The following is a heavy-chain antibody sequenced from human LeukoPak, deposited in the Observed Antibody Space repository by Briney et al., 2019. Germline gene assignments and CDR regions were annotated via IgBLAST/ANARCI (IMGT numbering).Heavy chain of an antibody. CDR3: ARDKTVAGTLLP. D-gene: IGHD6-19*01. V-gene: IGHV3-21*01. Sequence: GGSLRLSCAASGFTFSSYSMNWVRQAPGKGLEWVSSISSSSYIYYADSVKGRFTISRDNAKNSLYLQTNSLRAEDTAVYYCARDKTVAGTLLPWGQGTLVTVSS. CDR2: ISSSSYI. J-gene: IGHJ5*02. CDR1: GFTFSSYS.